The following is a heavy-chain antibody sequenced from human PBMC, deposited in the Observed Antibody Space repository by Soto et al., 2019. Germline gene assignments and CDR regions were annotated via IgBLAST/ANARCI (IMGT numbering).Heavy chain of an antibody. Sequence: GGSLRLSCAASGFTFSSYSMNWVRQAPGKGLEWVSSISSSSSYIYYADSVKGRFTISRDNAKNSLYLQMNSLRAEDTAVYYCARAQQQLVPGYYYYYYYMDVWGKGTTVTVSS. CDR1: GFTFSSYS. D-gene: IGHD6-13*01. CDR3: ARAQQQLVPGYYYYYYYMDV. J-gene: IGHJ6*03. V-gene: IGHV3-21*01. CDR2: ISSSSSYI.